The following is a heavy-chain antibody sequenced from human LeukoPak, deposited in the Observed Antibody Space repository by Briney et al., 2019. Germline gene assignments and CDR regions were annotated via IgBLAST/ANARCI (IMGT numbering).Heavy chain of an antibody. D-gene: IGHD3-9*01. Sequence: GGSLRLSCAASGFTFSNYWMHWVRHAPGKGLVWVSRINSDGINTIYADSVKGRFTISRDNSKNTLYLQMNSLRAEDTAVYYCAKDALRYFDWLLDYYYMDVWGKGTTVTISS. CDR2: INSDGINT. CDR1: GFTFSNYW. J-gene: IGHJ6*03. V-gene: IGHV3-74*01. CDR3: AKDALRYFDWLLDYYYMDV.